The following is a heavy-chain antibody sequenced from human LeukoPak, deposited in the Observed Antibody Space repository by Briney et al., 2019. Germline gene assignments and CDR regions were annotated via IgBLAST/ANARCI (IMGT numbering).Heavy chain of an antibody. Sequence: SQTLSLTCAISGDSVSSNSAAWNWIRQSPSRGLEWLGRTYYRSQWYNDYAVSMKSRITINPDTSKNQFSLQLNSVTPEDTAVYYCARDGVWIQLLKNYYYYMDVWGKGTTVTISS. CDR1: GDSVSSNSAA. D-gene: IGHD5-18*01. V-gene: IGHV6-1*01. CDR2: TYYRSQWYN. CDR3: ARDGVWIQLLKNYYYYMDV. J-gene: IGHJ6*03.